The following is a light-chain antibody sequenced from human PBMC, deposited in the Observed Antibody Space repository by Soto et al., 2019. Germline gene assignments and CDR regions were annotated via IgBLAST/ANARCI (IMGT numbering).Light chain of an antibody. V-gene: IGKV1-33*01. CDR1: HDITSY. J-gene: IGKJ3*01. CDR2: DAS. CDR3: QKCDYLPI. Sequence: DIQMTQSPSSLSASVGDRVTITCQASHDITSYLNWYQHKPGKAPKLLIYDASILEAGVPSRFSRSGSRTEFTFPISSLQPEDVATYYCQKCDYLPIFGPGTTVDFK.